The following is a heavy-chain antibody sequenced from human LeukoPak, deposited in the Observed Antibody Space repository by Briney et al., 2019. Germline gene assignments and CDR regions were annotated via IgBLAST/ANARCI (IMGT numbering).Heavy chain of an antibody. V-gene: IGHV3-21*01. CDR3: ARDEVYGEQYYFDY. CDR2: ISSSSTYI. D-gene: IGHD4/OR15-4a*01. CDR1: RCIFSTYT. Sequence: GGSLSLSRAASRCIFSTYTMSGVRPAPGKGLEWVSSISSSSTYIYYTDSVKGRFTISRDNAKNSLYLQMNSLRAEDTAVYYCARDEVYGEQYYFDYWGQGTLVTVSS. J-gene: IGHJ4*02.